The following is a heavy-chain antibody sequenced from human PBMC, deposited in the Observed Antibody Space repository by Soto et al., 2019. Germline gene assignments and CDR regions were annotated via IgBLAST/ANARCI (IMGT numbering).Heavy chain of an antibody. V-gene: IGHV4-31*03. CDR3: ARHDGARATYYFDY. CDR1: GGSISSGGYY. CDR2: IYYSGST. D-gene: IGHD2-8*01. J-gene: IGHJ4*02. Sequence: PSETLSLTCTVSGGSISSGGYYWSWIRQHPGKGLEWIGYIYYSGSTYYNPSLKSRVTISVDTSKNQFSLKLSSVTAADTAVYYCARHDGARATYYFDYWGKGTLGTV.